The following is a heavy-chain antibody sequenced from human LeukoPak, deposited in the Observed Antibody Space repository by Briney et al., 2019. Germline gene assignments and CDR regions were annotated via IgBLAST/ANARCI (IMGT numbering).Heavy chain of an antibody. V-gene: IGHV4-59*08. CDR1: GGSISSYY. J-gene: IGHJ4*02. Sequence: SETLSLTCTVSGGSISSYYWSWIRQPPGKGLEWIGYIYYSGSTNYNPSLKSRVTISVDTSKNQFSLKLSSVTAADTAVYYCARRGQLDYFVFWGQGTLVTVSS. D-gene: IGHD6-6*01. CDR2: IYYSGST. CDR3: ARRGQLDYFVF.